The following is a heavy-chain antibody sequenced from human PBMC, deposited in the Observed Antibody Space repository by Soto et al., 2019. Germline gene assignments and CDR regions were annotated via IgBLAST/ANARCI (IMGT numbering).Heavy chain of an antibody. CDR2: INPSGGST. CDR3: ARDRGLIGPENWFDP. J-gene: IGHJ5*02. CDR1: GYTFTSYY. D-gene: IGHD6-19*01. V-gene: IGHV1-46*01. Sequence: ASVKVSCKASGYTFTSYYMHWVRQAPGQGLGWMGIINPSGGSTSYAQKFQGRVTMTRDTSTSTVYMELSSLRSEDTAVYYCARDRGLIGPENWFDPWGQGTLVTVSS.